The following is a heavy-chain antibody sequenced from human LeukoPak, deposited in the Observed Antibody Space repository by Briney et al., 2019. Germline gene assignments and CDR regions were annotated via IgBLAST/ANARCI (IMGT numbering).Heavy chain of an antibody. J-gene: IGHJ4*02. D-gene: IGHD2-21*01. CDR2: ISDDGSYT. V-gene: IGHV3-74*01. Sequence: GSLRLSCAASGFSFSSHWVAWVRPTPGKGPVWVSRISDDGSYTSNVDSVKGRFTISRDNVNNMLYLHMNSLRAEDTAVYYCASFGISWRSSYWGQGTLVTVSS. CDR1: GFSFSSHW. CDR3: ASFGISWRSSY.